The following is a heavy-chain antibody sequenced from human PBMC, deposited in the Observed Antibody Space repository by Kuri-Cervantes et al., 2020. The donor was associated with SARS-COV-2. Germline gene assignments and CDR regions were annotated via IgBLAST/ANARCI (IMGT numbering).Heavy chain of an antibody. D-gene: IGHD6-19*01. CDR2: ISYDGSNK. CDR3: ARGIAVAKPFFDY. J-gene: IGHJ4*02. V-gene: IGHV3-30-3*01. Sequence: LSLTCAASGFTFSSYAMHWVRQAPGKGLEWVAVISYDGSNKYYADSVKGRFTISRDNSKNTLYLQMNSLRAEDTAVYYCARGIAVAKPFFDYWGQGTLVTVSS. CDR1: GFTFSSYA.